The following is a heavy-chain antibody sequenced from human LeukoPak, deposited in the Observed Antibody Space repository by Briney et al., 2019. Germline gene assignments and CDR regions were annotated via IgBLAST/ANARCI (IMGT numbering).Heavy chain of an antibody. CDR1: GFTFSIYT. CDR3: ARDRRYSSSSQYYYGMDV. D-gene: IGHD6-6*01. Sequence: GGSLRLSCAASGFTFSIYTMNWVRQAPGKGLEWVSSISSSSSYIYYADSVKGRFTIPRDNAKNSLYLQMNSLRAEDTAVYYCARDRRYSSSSQYYYGMDVWGQGTTVTVSS. CDR2: ISSSSSYI. J-gene: IGHJ6*02. V-gene: IGHV3-21*01.